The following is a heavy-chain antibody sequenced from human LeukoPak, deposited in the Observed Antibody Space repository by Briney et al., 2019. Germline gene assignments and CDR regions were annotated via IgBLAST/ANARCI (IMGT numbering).Heavy chain of an antibody. D-gene: IGHD5-12*01. CDR3: VKDLSRLGAFHI. Sequence: GGSLRLSCAASGFTFSSYWMSWVRQAPGKGLEWVANIKQDGSEKYYVDSVKGRFTISRDNAKSTLYLQMNSLRAEDTAVYYCVKDLSRLGAFHIWGQGTMVTVSS. V-gene: IGHV3-7*01. CDR2: IKQDGSEK. CDR1: GFTFSSYW. J-gene: IGHJ3*02.